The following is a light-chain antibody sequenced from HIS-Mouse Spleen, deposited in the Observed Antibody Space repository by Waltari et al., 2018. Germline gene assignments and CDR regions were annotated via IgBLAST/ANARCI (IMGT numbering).Light chain of an antibody. V-gene: IGKV1-9*01. J-gene: IGKJ1*01. CDR1: QGISSY. CDR3: QQLNSYPPT. CDR2: AAS. Sequence: DIQLTQSPSFLSASVGDRVTITCCASQGISSYLAWYQQKPGKAPKLLFYAASTVQSGVPSRFSGSGSGTEFTLTISSLQPEDFATYYCQQLNSYPPTFGQGTKVEIK.